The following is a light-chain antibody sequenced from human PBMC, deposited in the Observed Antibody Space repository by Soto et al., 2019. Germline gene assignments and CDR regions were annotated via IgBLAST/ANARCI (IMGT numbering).Light chain of an antibody. CDR1: SPTIGADYD. J-gene: IGLJ3*02. CDR3: QSYDSSLSGWL. V-gene: IGLV1-40*01. CDR2: ANI. Sequence: QSVLTQPPSVSGAPGQGVPISCPGGSPTIGADYDIHWYQHLPGTAPKLLIYANINRPSGVPDRFSGSKSGTSASLAITELQAEDEADYYCQSYDSSLSGWLFGGGTKLTVL.